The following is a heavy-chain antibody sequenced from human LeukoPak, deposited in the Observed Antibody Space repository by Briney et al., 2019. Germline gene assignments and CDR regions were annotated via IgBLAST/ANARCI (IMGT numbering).Heavy chain of an antibody. J-gene: IGHJ4*02. CDR2: INHSGST. V-gene: IGHV4-34*01. D-gene: IGHD3-10*01. Sequence: PSETLSLTCAVYGGSFSGYYWSWIRQPPGKGLEWIGEINHSGSTNYNPSLKSRVTISVDTSKNQFSLKLSSVTAADTAVYYCARGAGVVRGVSDYWGQGTLVTVSS. CDR1: GGSFSGYY. CDR3: ARGAGVVRGVSDY.